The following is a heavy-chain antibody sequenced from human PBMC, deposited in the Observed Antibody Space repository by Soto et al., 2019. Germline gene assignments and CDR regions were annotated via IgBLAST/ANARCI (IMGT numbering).Heavy chain of an antibody. J-gene: IGHJ6*02. D-gene: IGHD3-10*01. CDR1: GFTFSSYA. CDR2: ISDDGSNK. CDR3: ASSLGGSYYYYYYGMDV. Sequence: QVQLVESGGGVVQPGRSLRLSCAASGFTFSSYAMHWVRQAPGKGLEWGAVISDDGSNKYYADSVKGRFTISRDNSKNTLYLQMNSLRAEDTAVYYCASSLGGSYYYYYYGMDVWGQGTTVTVSS. V-gene: IGHV3-30-3*01.